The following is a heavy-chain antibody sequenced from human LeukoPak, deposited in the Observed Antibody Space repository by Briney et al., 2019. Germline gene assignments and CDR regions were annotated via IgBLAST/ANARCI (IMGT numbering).Heavy chain of an antibody. Sequence: ASVKVSCKASGGTFSSYTISWVRQAPGQGLEWMGRIIPILGIANYAQKLQGRVTMTTDTSTSTVYMELRSLGSDDTAVYYCAREEVRRAVAGYFDNWDQGTLVTVSS. CDR3: AREEVRRAVAGYFDN. CDR2: IIPILGIA. CDR1: GGTFSSYT. V-gene: IGHV1-69*04. D-gene: IGHD6-19*01. J-gene: IGHJ4*02.